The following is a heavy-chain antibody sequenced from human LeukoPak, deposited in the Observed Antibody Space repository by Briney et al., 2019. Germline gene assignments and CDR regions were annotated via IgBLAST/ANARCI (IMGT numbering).Heavy chain of an antibody. V-gene: IGHV4-59*01. J-gene: IGHJ4*02. CDR3: VRGGGSGSQFYIDY. CDR2: IHYSGST. Sequence: KTSETLSLTCTVSGDSISSYYWSWIRQPPGKGLEWIGYIHYSGSTNYNPSLKSRVTISIDTSKNQFSLKLSSVTAADTAVYYCVRGGGSGSQFYIDYWGQGTLVTVAS. D-gene: IGHD3-10*01. CDR1: GDSISSYY.